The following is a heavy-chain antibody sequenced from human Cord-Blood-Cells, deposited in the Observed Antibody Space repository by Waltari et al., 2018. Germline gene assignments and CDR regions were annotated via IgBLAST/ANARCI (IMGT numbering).Heavy chain of an antibody. CDR2: IIPIFGTA. CDR1: GGTFSSYA. Sequence: QVQLVQSGAEVKKPGSSVKVSCKASGGTFSSYAISWVRQAPGKGLEWMGGIIPIFGTANYAQKFQGRVTITADESTSTAYMELSSLRSEDTAVYYCARGGYYDILTGYDAFDIWGQGTMVTVSS. D-gene: IGHD3-9*01. J-gene: IGHJ3*02. CDR3: ARGGYYDILTGYDAFDI. V-gene: IGHV1-69*01.